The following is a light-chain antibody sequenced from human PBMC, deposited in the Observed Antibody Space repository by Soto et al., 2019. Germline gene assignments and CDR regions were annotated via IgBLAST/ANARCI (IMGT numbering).Light chain of an antibody. CDR3: SSYTRSSTDV. V-gene: IGLV2-14*03. CDR2: DVS. J-gene: IGLJ1*01. Sequence: QSVLTQPASVSGSPGQSITISCTGTSSDIGYYNYVSWYQHHPGKAPKLMISDVSDRPSGVSSRFSGSKSGNTASLTISGLQAEDEADYYCSSYTRSSTDVFGTGTKLTVL. CDR1: SSDIGYYNY.